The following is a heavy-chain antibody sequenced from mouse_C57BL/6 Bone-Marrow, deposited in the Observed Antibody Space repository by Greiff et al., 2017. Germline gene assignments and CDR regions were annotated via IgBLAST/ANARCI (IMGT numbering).Heavy chain of an antibody. Sequence: QVQLKESGPGLVQPSQSLSITCTVSGFSLTSYGVHWVRQSPGKGLEWLGVIWSGGSTDYNAAFISRLSISKDNSKSQVFFKMNSLQADDTARYDCARGDSSGSWFAYWGQGTLVTVSA. CDR3: ARGDSSGSWFAY. J-gene: IGHJ3*01. V-gene: IGHV2-2*01. D-gene: IGHD3-2*02. CDR2: IWSGGST. CDR1: GFSLTSYG.